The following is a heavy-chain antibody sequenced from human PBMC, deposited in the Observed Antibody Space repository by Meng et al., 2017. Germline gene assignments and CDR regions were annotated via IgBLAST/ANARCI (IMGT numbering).Heavy chain of an antibody. CDR1: GFTFSSYA. CDR2: ISYDGSNK. D-gene: IGHD3-10*01. CDR3: AREGVEVRGVSLDY. J-gene: IGHJ4*02. V-gene: IGHV3-30*01. Sequence: QVLLVGSGGGVVQPGRSLRLSCAASGFTFSSYAMHWVRQAPGKGLEWVAVISYDGSNKYCADSVKGRFTISRDNSKNTLYLQMNSLRAEDTAVYYCAREGVEVRGVSLDYWGQGTLVTVSS.